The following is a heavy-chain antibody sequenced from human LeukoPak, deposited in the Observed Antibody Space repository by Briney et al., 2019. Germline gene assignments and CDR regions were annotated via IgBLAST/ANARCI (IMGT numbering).Heavy chain of an antibody. V-gene: IGHV4-34*01. CDR1: GGSFSGYY. J-gene: IGHJ5*02. CDR3: ARGPAAIHDWFDP. Sequence: SETLSLTCAVYGGSFSGYYWSWIRQPPGKGLEWIGEINHSGSTNYNPSLKSRVTISVDTSKNQFSLKLSPVTAADTAVYYCARGPAAIHDWFDPWGQGTLVTVSS. CDR2: INHSGST. D-gene: IGHD2-2*01.